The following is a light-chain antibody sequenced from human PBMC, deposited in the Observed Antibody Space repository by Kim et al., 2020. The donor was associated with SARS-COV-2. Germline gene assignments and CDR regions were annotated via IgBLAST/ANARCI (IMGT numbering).Light chain of an antibody. Sequence: VAPEQTTSSTGYGDKLGDEYACWYKQEPCQSPVLVIYQDSKRASGIPERFSDSNSGDTATLTISGTKDMDEADYYGRAWDSHTGVFGTGTKVTVL. CDR1: KLGDEY. J-gene: IGLJ1*01. CDR3: RAWDSHTGV. CDR2: QDS. V-gene: IGLV3-1*01.